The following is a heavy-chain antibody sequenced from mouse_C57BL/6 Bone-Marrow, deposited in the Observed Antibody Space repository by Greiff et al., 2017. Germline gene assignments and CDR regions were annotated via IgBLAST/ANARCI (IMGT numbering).Heavy chain of an antibody. D-gene: IGHD1-1*01. J-gene: IGHJ1*03. V-gene: IGHV1-15*01. CDR2: IDPETGGT. CDR3: TRSYYYGSSYAWYFDV. Sequence: QVQLQQSGAELVKPGASVTLSCKASGYTFTDYEMHWVKQTPVHGLEWIGAIDPETGGTAYNQKFKGKAILTADKSSSTAYMEIRSLTSEDSAVYYCTRSYYYGSSYAWYFDVWGTGTTVTVSS. CDR1: GYTFTDYE.